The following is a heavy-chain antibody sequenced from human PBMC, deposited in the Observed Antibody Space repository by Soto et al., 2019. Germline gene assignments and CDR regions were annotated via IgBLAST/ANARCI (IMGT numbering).Heavy chain of an antibody. CDR2: INSDGSST. D-gene: IGHD2-2*01. CDR1: GFTFSSYW. Sequence: GGALRLSCAASGFTFSSYWMHWVRQAPGKGLVWVSRINSDGSSTSYADSVKGRFTISRDNAKNTLYLQMNSLRAEDTAVYYCASGGYCSSTSCYGSYHYGMDVWGPGTTVTVSS. CDR3: ASGGYCSSTSCYGSYHYGMDV. V-gene: IGHV3-74*01. J-gene: IGHJ6*02.